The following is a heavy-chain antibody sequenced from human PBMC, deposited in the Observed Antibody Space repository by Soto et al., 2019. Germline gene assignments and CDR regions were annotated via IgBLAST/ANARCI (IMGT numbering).Heavy chain of an antibody. CDR3: ARSRWDY. V-gene: IGHV3-48*01. CDR2: ISSTGDNI. CDR1: ALTFSTYS. Sequence: GSLRLSCAASALTFSTYSMNWVRQAPGRGLEWVSYISSTGDNIYYADSVKGRFTISRDNAKNSLYLQMNSLRVDDTAVYYCARSRWDYWGQGTLVTVSS. J-gene: IGHJ4*02. D-gene: IGHD2-15*01.